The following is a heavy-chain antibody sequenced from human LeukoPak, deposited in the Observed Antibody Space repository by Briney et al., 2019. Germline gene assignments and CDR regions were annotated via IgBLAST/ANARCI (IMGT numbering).Heavy chain of an antibody. Sequence: SVKVSCKASAGTFSSYAISWVRQAPGQGLESMGGLIPIFGTANYAQKFQGRVTITADESSSTAYMELSSLRSEDTAVYYCAREWGYGSGTAVAFDIWGQGTMVTVSS. CDR3: AREWGYGSGTAVAFDI. V-gene: IGHV1-69*01. CDR1: AGTFSSYA. J-gene: IGHJ3*02. D-gene: IGHD3-10*01. CDR2: LIPIFGTA.